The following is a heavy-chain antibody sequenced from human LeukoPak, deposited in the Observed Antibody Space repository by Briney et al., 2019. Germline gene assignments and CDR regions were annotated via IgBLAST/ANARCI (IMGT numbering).Heavy chain of an antibody. CDR3: AKDPSAYAESYYFDY. Sequence: GGSLRLSCAASGFTFDDYGMSWVRQAPGKELEWVAVISYDGSNKYYADSVKGRFTISRDNSKNTLYLQMNSLRAEDTAVFYCAKDPSAYAESYYFDYWGQGTLVTVSS. J-gene: IGHJ4*02. CDR1: GFTFDDYG. D-gene: IGHD5-12*01. V-gene: IGHV3-30*18. CDR2: ISYDGSNK.